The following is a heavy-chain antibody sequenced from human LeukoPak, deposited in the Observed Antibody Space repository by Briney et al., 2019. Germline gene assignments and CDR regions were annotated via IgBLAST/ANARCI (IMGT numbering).Heavy chain of an antibody. Sequence: GGSLRLSCAASGFTFSSYWMSWVRQAPGKGLEWVANIKQDGSEKYYVDSVKSRFTISRDNAKNSLYLQMNSLRAEDTAVYYCARDRWVVGATIDYWGQGTLVTVSS. CDR1: GFTFSSYW. V-gene: IGHV3-7*04. J-gene: IGHJ4*02. CDR3: ARDRWVVGATIDY. D-gene: IGHD1-26*01. CDR2: IKQDGSEK.